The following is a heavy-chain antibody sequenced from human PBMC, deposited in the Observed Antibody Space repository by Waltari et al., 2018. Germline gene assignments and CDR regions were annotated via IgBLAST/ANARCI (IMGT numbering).Heavy chain of an antibody. J-gene: IGHJ2*01. CDR1: GMPFTTYS. Sequence: EVQLVESGGGLVQPGGSLRLPCAASGMPFTTYSLNWVRQAPGKVLEWISYVSGDSGYIYYADSVRGRFTISRDNAQNSMYLQMNNLRADDTAVYYCAGIRRGFWFFDLWGRGTLVTVSS. CDR3: AGIRRGFWFFDL. V-gene: IGHV3-48*04. CDR2: VSGDSGYI. D-gene: IGHD3-10*01.